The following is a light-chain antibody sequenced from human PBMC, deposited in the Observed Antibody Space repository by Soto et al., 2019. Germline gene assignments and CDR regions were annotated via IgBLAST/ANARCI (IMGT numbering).Light chain of an antibody. Sequence: DIQMTQSPSSLSASVGDRVTITCRASQSINNYLSWYQQKPGKAPNLLIFGASTLQSGVPSRFSGSGSGTDFTLTISSLQPEDFATYYCLQSYRTPLPFGGGTKVEIK. V-gene: IGKV1-39*01. CDR3: LQSYRTPLP. CDR2: GAS. J-gene: IGKJ4*01. CDR1: QSINNY.